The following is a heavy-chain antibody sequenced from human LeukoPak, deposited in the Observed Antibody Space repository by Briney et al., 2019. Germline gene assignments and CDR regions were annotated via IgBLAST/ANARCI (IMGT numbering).Heavy chain of an antibody. CDR2: ISGSGGST. J-gene: IGHJ4*02. D-gene: IGHD3-22*01. CDR3: AKDMLIYDSSGYYPY. V-gene: IGHV3-23*01. CDR1: GFTFSSYA. Sequence: GGSLRLSCAASGFTFSSYAMSWVRQAPGKGLGWVSAISGSGGSTYYADSVKGRFTISRDNSKNTLYLQMNSLRAEDTAVYYCAKDMLIYDSSGYYPYWGQGTLVTVSS.